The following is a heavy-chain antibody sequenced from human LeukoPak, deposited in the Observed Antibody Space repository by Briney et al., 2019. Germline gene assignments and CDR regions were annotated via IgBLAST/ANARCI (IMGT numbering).Heavy chain of an antibody. CDR1: GYTFTDHF. CDR2: ISPNSGGT. CDR3: ARGMYSGSYFRYEF. V-gene: IGHV1-2*02. Sequence: VASVKVSCKASGYTFTDHFLHWVRQAPGQGLEWMGWISPNSGGTNYAQKFQGRVTMTRDTSISTAYMELSRLRSDDTAIYYCARGMYSGSYFRYEFWGQGTVVTVSS. J-gene: IGHJ4*02. D-gene: IGHD1-26*01.